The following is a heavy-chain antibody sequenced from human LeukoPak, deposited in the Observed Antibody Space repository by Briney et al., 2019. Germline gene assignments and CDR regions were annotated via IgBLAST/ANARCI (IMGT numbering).Heavy chain of an antibody. CDR1: GGTFSSYA. CDR2: IIPIFGTA. Sequence: ASVKVSCKASGGTFSSYAISWVRQAPGQGLEWMGGIIPIFGTANHAQKFQGRVTITTDESTSTAYMELSSLRSEDTAVYYCARGSEVPSDNWFDPWGQGTLVTVSS. J-gene: IGHJ5*02. D-gene: IGHD2-2*01. V-gene: IGHV1-69*05. CDR3: ARGSEVPSDNWFDP.